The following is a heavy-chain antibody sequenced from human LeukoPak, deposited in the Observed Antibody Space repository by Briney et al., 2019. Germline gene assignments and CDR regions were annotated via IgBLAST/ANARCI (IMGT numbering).Heavy chain of an antibody. Sequence: ASVKVSCKASGFTFTSYDINWVRQATGQGLEWMGWMNPNSGNTGYAQKFQGRVTITRNTSISTAYMELSSLRSEDTAVYYCARGTKSGLGESSVGYWGQGTLVTVSS. J-gene: IGHJ4*02. D-gene: IGHD3-16*01. CDR3: ARGTKSGLGESSVGY. CDR2: MNPNSGNT. CDR1: GFTFTSYD. V-gene: IGHV1-8*03.